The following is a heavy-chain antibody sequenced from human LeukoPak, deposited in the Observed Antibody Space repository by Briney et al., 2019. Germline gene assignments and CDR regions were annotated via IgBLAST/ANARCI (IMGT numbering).Heavy chain of an antibody. D-gene: IGHD2-8*01. CDR2: IIPIFGTT. J-gene: IGHJ3*02. V-gene: IGHV1-69*06. CDR3: ARRYCTNGVCYDYRGSFDI. Sequence: SVKVSCKASGGTFSNYAINWVRQASGQGLEWMGEIIPIFGTTKYAQKFQGRVTITADKSTSTAYMELSSLRSEDTAVYYCARRYCTNGVCYDYRGSFDIWGQGTMVTVSS. CDR1: GGTFSNYA.